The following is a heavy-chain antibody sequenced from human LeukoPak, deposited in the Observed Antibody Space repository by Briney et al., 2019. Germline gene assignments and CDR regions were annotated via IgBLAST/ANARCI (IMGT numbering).Heavy chain of an antibody. V-gene: IGHV4-34*01. Sequence: KPSETLSLTCAVYGGSFSGYYWSWIRQPPGKGLEWIGEINHSGSTNYNPSLKSRVTISVDPSKNQFSLKLSSVTAADTAVYYCARKGGYYDILTGYYGALTRPYYMDVWGKGTTVTVSS. J-gene: IGHJ6*03. CDR1: GGSFSGYY. CDR2: INHSGST. D-gene: IGHD3-9*01. CDR3: ARKGGYYDILTGYYGALTRPYYMDV.